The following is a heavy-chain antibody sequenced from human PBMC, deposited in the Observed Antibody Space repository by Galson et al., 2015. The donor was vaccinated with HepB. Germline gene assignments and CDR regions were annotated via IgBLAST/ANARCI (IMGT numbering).Heavy chain of an antibody. J-gene: IGHJ6*02. D-gene: IGHD6-13*01. CDR3: ARVVAAAGRDYYYYGMDV. CDR1: GGTFSSYA. Sequence: SVTVSCKASGGTFSSYAISWVRQAPGQGLEWMGGIIPIFGTANYAQKFQGRVTITADESTSTAYMELSSLRSEDTAVYYCARVVAAAGRDYYYYGMDVWGQGTTVTVSS. V-gene: IGHV1-69*13. CDR2: IIPIFGTA.